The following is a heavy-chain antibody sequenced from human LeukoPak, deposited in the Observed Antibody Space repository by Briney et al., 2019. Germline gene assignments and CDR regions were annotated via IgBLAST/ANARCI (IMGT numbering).Heavy chain of an antibody. D-gene: IGHD5-18*01. V-gene: IGHV3-23*01. CDR1: GFTFSSYA. CDR3: AKERGYSYGYNWFDP. Sequence: GGSLRLSCAASGFTFSSYAMSWVRQAPGKGLEWVSAISGSGGSTYYADSVKGRFTISSDNSKNTLYLQMNSLRAEDTAVYYCAKERGYSYGYNWFDPWGRGTLVTVSS. J-gene: IGHJ5*02. CDR2: ISGSGGST.